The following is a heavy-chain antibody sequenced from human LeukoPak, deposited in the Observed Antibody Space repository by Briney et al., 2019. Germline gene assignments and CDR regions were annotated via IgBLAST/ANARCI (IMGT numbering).Heavy chain of an antibody. CDR3: ARSSEGRYYYDSSGFSYYYYYMDV. CDR2: IYYSGST. D-gene: IGHD3-22*01. CDR1: AGSISLYNTYY. V-gene: IGHV4-59*01. J-gene: IGHJ6*03. Sequence: PSETLSLTCTVSAGSISLYNTYYWNWIRQSPGKGLEWIGYIYYSGSTSYNPSLKSRVTISVDTFRNQFSLKLTSVTAADTAVYYCARSSEGRYYYDSSGFSYYYYYMDVWGKGTTVTISS.